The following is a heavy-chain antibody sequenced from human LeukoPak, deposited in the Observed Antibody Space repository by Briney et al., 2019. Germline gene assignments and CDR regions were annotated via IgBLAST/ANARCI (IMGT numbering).Heavy chain of an antibody. J-gene: IGHJ4*02. CDR3: ARAMSYYGSGSYYRIPGY. V-gene: IGHV3-7*01. CDR1: GGSFSGYY. Sequence: ETLSLTCAVYGGSFSGYYWSWIRQPPGKGLEWVANIKQDGSEKYYVDSVEGRFTISRDNAKNSLYLQMNSLRAEDTAVYYCARAMSYYGSGSYYRIPGYWGQGTLVTVSS. CDR2: IKQDGSEK. D-gene: IGHD3-10*01.